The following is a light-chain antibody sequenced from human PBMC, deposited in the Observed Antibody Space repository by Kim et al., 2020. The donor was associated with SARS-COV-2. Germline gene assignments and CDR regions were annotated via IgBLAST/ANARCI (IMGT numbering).Light chain of an antibody. CDR1: QTVSSD. CDR3: QQYSSWPLT. CDR2: RAY. V-gene: IGKV3-15*01. J-gene: IGKJ4*01. Sequence: SVSPGERATLSCRTNQTVSSDLAWYQQKPGQTPRLLVYRAYTRATGIPARFSGSGSGTEFTLIISSLQSEDFAIYFCQQYSSWPLTFGGGTKLEI.